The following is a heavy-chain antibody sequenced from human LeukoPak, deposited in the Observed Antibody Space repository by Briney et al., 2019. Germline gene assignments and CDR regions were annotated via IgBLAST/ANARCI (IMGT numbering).Heavy chain of an antibody. D-gene: IGHD3-16*01. CDR3: ARGGGLDV. Sequence: PGGSLRLSCAASGFTFSSYWMNWARQAPGKGLEWVASINHNGNVNYYVDSVEGRFTISRDNAKNSLYLQMSNLRAEDTAAYFCARGGGLDVWGQGATVTVSS. CDR1: GFTFSSYW. V-gene: IGHV3-7*03. J-gene: IGHJ6*02. CDR2: INHNGNVN.